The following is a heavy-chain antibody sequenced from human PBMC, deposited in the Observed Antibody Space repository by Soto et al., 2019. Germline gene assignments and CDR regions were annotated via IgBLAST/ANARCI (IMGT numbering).Heavy chain of an antibody. D-gene: IGHD2-2*01. V-gene: IGHV3-21*01. J-gene: IGHJ5*02. CDR2: ISCSSSYI. CDR3: ARGGYQLLSMFDP. Sequence: GGSLRLSCAASGFTFSSYSMNWVRQAPGKGLEWVSSISCSSSYIYYADSVKGRFTISRDNAKNSLYLQMNSLRAEDTAVYYCARGGYQLLSMFDPWGQGTLVTVSS. CDR1: GFTFSSYS.